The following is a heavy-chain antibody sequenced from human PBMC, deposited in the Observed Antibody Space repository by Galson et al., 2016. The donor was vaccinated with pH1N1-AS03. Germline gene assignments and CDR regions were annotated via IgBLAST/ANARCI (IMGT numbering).Heavy chain of an antibody. Sequence: SLRLSCAASGFTFSSYSMTWVRQAPGKGLEWVSFIRNSGSYISYGDSVKGRFTVSRDNAKNSLYLQMNSLRAEDTAVYYCSRGDYCSSTSCFWPPLYGMDVWGQGTTVTVSS. D-gene: IGHD2-2*01. CDR2: IRNSGSYI. CDR3: SRGDYCSSTSCFWPPLYGMDV. CDR1: GFTFSSYS. V-gene: IGHV3-21*01. J-gene: IGHJ6*02.